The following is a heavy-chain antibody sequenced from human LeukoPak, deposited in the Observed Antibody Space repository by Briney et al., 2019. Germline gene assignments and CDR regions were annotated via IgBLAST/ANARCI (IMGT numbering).Heavy chain of an antibody. CDR1: GFTLSSYA. CDR2: ISYDGSNK. D-gene: IGHD6-13*01. J-gene: IGHJ4*02. V-gene: IGHV3-30-3*01. Sequence: PGGSLRLSCAASGFTLSSYAMHWVRQAPGKGLEWVAVISYDGSNKYYADSVKGRFTISRDNSKNTLYLQMNSLRAEDTAVYYCAERRYSSSWYNYWGQGTLVTVSS. CDR3: AERRYSSSWYNY.